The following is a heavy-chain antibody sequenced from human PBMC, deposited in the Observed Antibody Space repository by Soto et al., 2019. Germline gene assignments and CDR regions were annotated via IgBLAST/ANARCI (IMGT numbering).Heavy chain of an antibody. J-gene: IGHJ3*02. CDR2: IYYSGST. CDR1: GGSISSGGYY. CDR3: ARDSYDYVWGSYRPSAFDI. Sequence: SETLSLTCTVSGGSISSGGYYWSWIRQHPGKGLEWIGYIYYSGSTYYNPSLKSRVTISVDTSKNQFSLKLSSVTAADTAVYYCARDSYDYVWGSYRPSAFDIWGQGTMVTVS. D-gene: IGHD3-16*02. V-gene: IGHV4-31*03.